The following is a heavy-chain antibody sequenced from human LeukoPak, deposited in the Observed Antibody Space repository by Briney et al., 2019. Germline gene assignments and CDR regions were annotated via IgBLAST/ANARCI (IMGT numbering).Heavy chain of an antibody. Sequence: SETLSLTCTVSGGSISSYYWSWIRQPPGKGLEWIGYIYYSGSTNYNPSLKSRVTISVDTSKNQFSLKLSSVTAADMAVYYCARIAAAGTRFDYWGQGTLVTVSS. D-gene: IGHD6-13*01. CDR3: ARIAAAGTRFDY. CDR2: IYYSGST. CDR1: GGSISSYY. V-gene: IGHV4-59*08. J-gene: IGHJ4*02.